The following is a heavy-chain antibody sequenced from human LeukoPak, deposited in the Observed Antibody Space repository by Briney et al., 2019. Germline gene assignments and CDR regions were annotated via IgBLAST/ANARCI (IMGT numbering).Heavy chain of an antibody. J-gene: IGHJ5*02. CDR1: GYTFTNNF. CDR3: ARDNSVGDSAWWFDP. V-gene: IGHV1-46*01. Sequence: VASVKVSCKASGYTFTNNFMHWVRQAPGQGLEWMGIINPSGDNTWYAQKFQGRVTMTRDMATSTDYMEVSSLRSGDTAVYYCARDNSVGDSAWWFDPWGQGTLVTVSS. CDR2: INPSGDNT. D-gene: IGHD5-12*01.